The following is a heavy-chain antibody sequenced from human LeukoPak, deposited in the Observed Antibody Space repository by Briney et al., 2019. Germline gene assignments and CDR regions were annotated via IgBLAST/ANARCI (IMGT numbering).Heavy chain of an antibody. Sequence: SETLSLTCTVSGGSISSSSYYWDWIRQPPGKGLECIGSIYYGGSTYYNPSLKSRVTISVDTSKNQFSLKLSSVTAADTAVYYCARLPRDGYNLYYFDYWGQGTLVTVSS. CDR1: GGSISSSSYY. V-gene: IGHV4-39*01. J-gene: IGHJ4*02. CDR3: ARLPRDGYNLYYFDY. D-gene: IGHD5-24*01. CDR2: IYYGGST.